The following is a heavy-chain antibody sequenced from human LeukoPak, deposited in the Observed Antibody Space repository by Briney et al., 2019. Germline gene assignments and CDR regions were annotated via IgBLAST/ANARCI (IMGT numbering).Heavy chain of an antibody. Sequence: GASVKVSCKASGGTFSSYAISWVRQAPGQGLEWMGRIIPILGIANYAQKFQGRVTITADKSTSTAYMELSSLRSEDTAVYYCAKGLWFGGYFDYWGQGTLVTVSS. J-gene: IGHJ4*02. CDR1: GGTFSSYA. CDR3: AKGLWFGGYFDY. D-gene: IGHD3-10*01. CDR2: IIPILGIA. V-gene: IGHV1-69*04.